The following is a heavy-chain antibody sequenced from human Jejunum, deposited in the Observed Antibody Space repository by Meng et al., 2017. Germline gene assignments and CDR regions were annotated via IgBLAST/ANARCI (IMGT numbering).Heavy chain of an antibody. J-gene: IGHJ4*01. D-gene: IGHD6-19*01. CDR1: GFTFSENY. Sequence: GESLKISCAASGFTFSENYMSWIRQAPGKGLEWVSYISSSGGIKYYADSVKGRFTISRDNAKNSLFLQINSLRVEDTAVYYCAREGMGGRIALADYWGQGTQVTVSS. CDR2: ISSSGGIK. CDR3: AREGMGGRIALADY. V-gene: IGHV3-11*04.